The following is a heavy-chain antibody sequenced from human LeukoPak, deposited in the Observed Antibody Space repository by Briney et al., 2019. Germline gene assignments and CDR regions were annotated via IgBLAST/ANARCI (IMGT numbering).Heavy chain of an antibody. CDR3: ARDNSVGDNAWWFDP. CDR1: GYTFTSYY. D-gene: IGHD1-26*01. V-gene: IGHV1-46*01. CDR2: INPTGGST. Sequence: ASVKVSCKASGYTFTSYYMDWVRQAPGQGLEWMGLINPTGGSTGYAQKFQGRVTMTRDMSTSTDHMELSSLRSEDTAIYYCARDNSVGDNAWWFDPWGQGTLVTVSS. J-gene: IGHJ5*02.